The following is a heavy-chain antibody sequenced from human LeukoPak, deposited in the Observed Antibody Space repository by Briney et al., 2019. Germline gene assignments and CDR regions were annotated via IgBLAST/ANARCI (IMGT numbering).Heavy chain of an antibody. CDR3: AREHILTGFDY. V-gene: IGHV3-21*01. D-gene: IGHD3-9*01. J-gene: IGHJ4*02. CDR2: ISSSSSYI. Sequence: GGSLRLSCAASGFTVSSNYMSWVRQAPGKGLEWVSSISSSSSYIYYADSVKGRFTISRDNAKNSLYLQMNSLRAEDTAVYYCAREHILTGFDYWGQGTLVTVSS. CDR1: GFTVSSNY.